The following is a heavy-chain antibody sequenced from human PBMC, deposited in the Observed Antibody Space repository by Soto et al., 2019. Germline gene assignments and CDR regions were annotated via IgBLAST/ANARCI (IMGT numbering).Heavy chain of an antibody. CDR3: ARLEYYYDSSGYIPPGYFDY. CDR2: IYPGDSDT. D-gene: IGHD3-22*01. CDR1: GYSFTSYW. J-gene: IGHJ4*02. Sequence: PGESLKISCKGSGYSFTSYWIGWVRQMPGKGLEWMGIIYPGDSDTRYSPSFQGQVTISADKSISTAYLQWSSLKASDTAMYYCARLEYYYDSSGYIPPGYFDYWGQGTLVTVSS. V-gene: IGHV5-51*01.